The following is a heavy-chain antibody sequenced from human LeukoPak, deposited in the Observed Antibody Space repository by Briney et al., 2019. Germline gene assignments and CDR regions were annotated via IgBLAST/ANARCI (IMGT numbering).Heavy chain of an antibody. Sequence: PSETLSLTCAVYGGSFSGCYWSWIRQPPGKGLEWIGEINHSGSTNYNPSLKSRVTISVDTSKNQFSLKLSSVTAADTAVYYCARQWGRLGFDYWDQGTLVTVSS. CDR3: ARQWGRLGFDY. CDR1: GGSFSGCY. J-gene: IGHJ4*02. D-gene: IGHD2-8*01. CDR2: INHSGST. V-gene: IGHV4-34*01.